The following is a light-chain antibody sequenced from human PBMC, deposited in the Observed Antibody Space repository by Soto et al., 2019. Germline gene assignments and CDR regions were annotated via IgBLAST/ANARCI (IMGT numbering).Light chain of an antibody. CDR2: DAS. V-gene: IGKV1-33*01. CDR1: QDINDY. CDR3: QQYDRLYT. J-gene: IGKJ2*01. Sequence: DIQMTQSPSSLSASVGDRVTITCQASQDINDYLNWYQQRPGKAPKLLIYDASNLETGVPSRFSGSGSGTDFIFTISNLQPEDFATYYCQQYDRLYTFGQGTKLEIK.